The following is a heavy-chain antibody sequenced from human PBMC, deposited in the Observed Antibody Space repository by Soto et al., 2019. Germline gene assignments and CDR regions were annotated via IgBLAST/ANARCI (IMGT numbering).Heavy chain of an antibody. CDR2: INTFNGKT. CDR1: RYTFTSHG. D-gene: IGHD1-26*01. Sequence: QVQLVQSGGDVKKPGASVKVSCTTFRYTFTSHGIAWVRQAPGQGLEWMGWINTFNGKTDYAQKVQGRVTMTADTLTSTVHMELRSLRSDDTAVYYCARLLNEGATFREHAFDLWGQGKKGTVSS. J-gene: IGHJ3*01. V-gene: IGHV1-18*01. CDR3: ARLLNEGATFREHAFDL.